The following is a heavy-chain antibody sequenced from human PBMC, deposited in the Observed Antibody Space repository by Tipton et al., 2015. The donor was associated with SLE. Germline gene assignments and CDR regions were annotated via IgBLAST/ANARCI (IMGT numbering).Heavy chain of an antibody. CDR2: IRSKAYGGTT. V-gene: IGHV3-49*03. Sequence: LRLSCTASGFTFGDYAMSWFRQAPGKGLEWVGFIRSKAYGGTTEYAASVKGRFTISRDDSKSIAYLQMNSLKTEDTAVYYCTRASNWGSKGAIDIWGQGTMVTVSS. CDR1: GFTFGDYA. D-gene: IGHD7-27*01. J-gene: IGHJ3*02. CDR3: TRASNWGSKGAIDI.